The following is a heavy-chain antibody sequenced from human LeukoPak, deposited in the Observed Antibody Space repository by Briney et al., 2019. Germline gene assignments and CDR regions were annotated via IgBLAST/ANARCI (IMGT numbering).Heavy chain of an antibody. D-gene: IGHD3-16*01. J-gene: IGHJ3*02. V-gene: IGHV4-39*07. CDR3: ARDGGRWPHYAFDI. CDR2: IYHDGST. CDR1: GGSISSSSYY. Sequence: PSETLSLTCTVSGGSISSSSYYWGWIRQPPGKGLEWIGNIYHDGSTYYNPSLKSRVTISIDTSKNQFSLNLSSVTAADTAVYYCARDGGRWPHYAFDIWGHGTMVTVSS.